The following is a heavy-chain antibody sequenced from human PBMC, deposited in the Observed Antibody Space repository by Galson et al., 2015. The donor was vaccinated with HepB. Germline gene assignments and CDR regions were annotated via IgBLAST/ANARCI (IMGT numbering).Heavy chain of an antibody. Sequence: SLRLSCAASGFTFSSYWMSWVRQAPGKGLEWVANIKQAGSGKYYVDSVKGRFTISRDNAKNSLYLQMNSLRAEDTAVYYCARGDYYGSGSPYHDAFDIWGQGTMVTVSS. D-gene: IGHD3-10*01. CDR1: GFTFSSYW. CDR3: ARGDYYGSGSPYHDAFDI. J-gene: IGHJ3*02. V-gene: IGHV3-7*03. CDR2: IKQAGSGK.